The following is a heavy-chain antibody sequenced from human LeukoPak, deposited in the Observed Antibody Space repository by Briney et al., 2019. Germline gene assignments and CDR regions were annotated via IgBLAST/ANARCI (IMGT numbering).Heavy chain of an antibody. Sequence: ASVKVSCKASGYTFTGYYMNWVRQSPGQGLEWMGWINSDSGFTKYAQKFQGRVTMTRDTSITTVYMDLTRLTSDDTAVYYCARNFDMKGFDPWGQGTLVTVSS. CDR3: ARNFDMKGFDP. D-gene: IGHD3-9*01. CDR2: INSDSGFT. V-gene: IGHV1-2*02. CDR1: GYTFTGYY. J-gene: IGHJ5*02.